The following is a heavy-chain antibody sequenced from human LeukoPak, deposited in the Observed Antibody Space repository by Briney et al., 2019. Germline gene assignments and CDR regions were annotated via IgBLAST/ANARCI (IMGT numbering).Heavy chain of an antibody. CDR2: IYSGGST. CDR1: GFTVSSNY. Sequence: GGSLRLSCAASGFTVSSNYMSWVRQAPGKGLEWVSVIYSGGSTYYADSVKGRFTISRDNSKNTLYLQMNSLRAEDTAVYYCARAKSGGIAISFDYWGQGTLVTVSS. V-gene: IGHV3-66*01. D-gene: IGHD2-15*01. J-gene: IGHJ4*02. CDR3: ARAKSGGIAISFDY.